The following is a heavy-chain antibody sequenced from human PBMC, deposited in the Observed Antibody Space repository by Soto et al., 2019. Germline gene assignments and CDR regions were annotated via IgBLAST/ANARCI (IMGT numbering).Heavy chain of an antibody. V-gene: IGHV1-69*02. CDR3: ASDIVVVPAAMRYDYMDV. Sequence: SVKVSCKASGGTFSSYTISWVQQAPGQGLEWMGRIIPILGIANYAQKFQGRVTITADKSTSTAYMELSSLRSEDTALYYCASDIVVVPAAMRYDYMDVWGKGTTVTVSS. CDR2: IIPILGIA. CDR1: GGTFSSYT. D-gene: IGHD2-2*01. J-gene: IGHJ6*03.